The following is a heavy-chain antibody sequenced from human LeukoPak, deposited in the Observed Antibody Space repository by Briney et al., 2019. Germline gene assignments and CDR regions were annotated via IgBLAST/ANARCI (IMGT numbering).Heavy chain of an antibody. CDR3: VKVDT. CDR1: GFTFSSYG. CDR2: ISSSSSTI. V-gene: IGHV3-48*04. J-gene: IGHJ4*02. Sequence: PGGSLRLSCAASGFTFSSYGMTWVRQAPGKGLEWVSYISSSSSTIYYADSVKGRFTISRDNSKNTLYLQMDSLSAEDTAVYYCVKVDTWGQGALVTVSS. D-gene: IGHD5-18*01.